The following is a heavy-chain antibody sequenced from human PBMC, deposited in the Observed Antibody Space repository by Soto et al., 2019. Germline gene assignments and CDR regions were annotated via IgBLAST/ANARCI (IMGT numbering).Heavy chain of an antibody. CDR2: ISADGSDK. Sequence: GGSLRLSCAASGFTFSNFGMHWGRQAPGKGLEWVAAISADGSDKYFSDSVKGRFTISRDNSKNTLFLQMNSLRVEDTAVYYCTKGSEVARQELDYWGQGTLVTVSS. CDR3: TKGSEVARQELDY. V-gene: IGHV3-30*18. D-gene: IGHD3-3*01. CDR1: GFTFSNFG. J-gene: IGHJ4*02.